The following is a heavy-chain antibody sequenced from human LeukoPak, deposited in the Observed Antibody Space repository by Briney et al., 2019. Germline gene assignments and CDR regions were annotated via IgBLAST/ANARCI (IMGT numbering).Heavy chain of an antibody. CDR2: IKQDGSEK. D-gene: IGHD3-22*01. Sequence: GGSLRLSCAASGFTFSNFGMHWVRQAPGKGLEWVANIKQDGSEKYYVDSVKGRFTISRDNAKNSVYLQMNSLRAEDTAVYYCARERYYYDSTYYYVKYFDYWGQGTLVTVSS. CDR1: GFTFSNFG. CDR3: ARERYYYDSTYYYVKYFDY. J-gene: IGHJ4*02. V-gene: IGHV3-7*03.